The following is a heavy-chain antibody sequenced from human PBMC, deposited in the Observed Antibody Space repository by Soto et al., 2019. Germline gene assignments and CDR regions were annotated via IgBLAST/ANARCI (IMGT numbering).Heavy chain of an antibody. CDR1: GFTFSSYS. CDR2: ISSSSSYI. J-gene: IGHJ5*02. V-gene: IGHV3-21*01. D-gene: IGHD2-2*01. CDR3: AREVERYQLPPSVNWFDP. Sequence: GGSLRLSCAASGFTFSSYSMNWVRQAPGKGLEWVSSISSSSSYIYYADSVKGRFTISRDNAKNSLYLQMNSLRAEDTAVYYCAREVERYQLPPSVNWFDPWGQGTLVTVSS.